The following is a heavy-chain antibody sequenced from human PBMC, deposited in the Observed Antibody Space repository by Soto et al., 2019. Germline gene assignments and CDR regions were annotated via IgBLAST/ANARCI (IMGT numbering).Heavy chain of an antibody. V-gene: IGHV3-21*01. J-gene: IGHJ4*02. D-gene: IGHD6-19*01. CDR2: ISSSSSYI. CDR3: ARDRYSSGWYAPPGRASDY. Sequence: GGSLRLSCAASGFTFSSYSMNWVRQAPGKGLEWVSSISSSSSYIYYADSVKGRFTISRDNAKNSLYLQMNSLRAEDTAVYYCARDRYSSGWYAPPGRASDYWGQGTLVTVSS. CDR1: GFTFSSYS.